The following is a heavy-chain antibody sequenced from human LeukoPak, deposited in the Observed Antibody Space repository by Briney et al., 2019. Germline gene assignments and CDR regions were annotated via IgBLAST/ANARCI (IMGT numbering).Heavy chain of an antibody. Sequence: SETLSLTCTVSGGSISSYYWSWIRQPAGKGLEWIGRIYTSGSTNYNPSLKSRVTMSVDTSKNQFSLKLSSVTAADTAVYYCARERLYCSSNSCYPPGPAYYDYGMDVWGQGTTVTVSS. J-gene: IGHJ6*02. CDR2: IYTSGST. CDR3: ARERLYCSSNSCYPPGPAYYDYGMDV. CDR1: GGSISSYY. D-gene: IGHD2-2*01. V-gene: IGHV4-4*07.